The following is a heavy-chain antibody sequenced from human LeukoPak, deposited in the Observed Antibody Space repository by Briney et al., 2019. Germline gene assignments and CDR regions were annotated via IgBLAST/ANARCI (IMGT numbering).Heavy chain of an antibody. D-gene: IGHD3-16*01. Sequence: GGSLRLSCAASGFTFSDHYMSWIRQGPGKGLEWVAYISGSGNSIDYADSVKGRFTISRDNAKNSVYLQMNSLRAEDTAVFYCGRGHWGIDYWGQGTLVTVSS. CDR1: GFTFSDHY. V-gene: IGHV3-11*01. CDR2: ISGSGNSI. J-gene: IGHJ4*02. CDR3: GRGHWGIDY.